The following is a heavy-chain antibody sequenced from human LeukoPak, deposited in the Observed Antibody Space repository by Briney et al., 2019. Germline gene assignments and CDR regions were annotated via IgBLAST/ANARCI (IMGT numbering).Heavy chain of an antibody. D-gene: IGHD3-9*01. CDR1: GFTSDDYG. CDR3: ARGLRYYYYYYMDV. Sequence: AAGSLRLSCTASGFTSDDYGMNWVRQAPGKLLEWISGIHWNGDTTNYAASVEGLFTISRDNAKNSLYLQMNSLRAEDTALYYCARGLRYYYYYYMDVWGKGTTVTVSS. J-gene: IGHJ6*03. V-gene: IGHV3-20*04. CDR2: IHWNGDTT.